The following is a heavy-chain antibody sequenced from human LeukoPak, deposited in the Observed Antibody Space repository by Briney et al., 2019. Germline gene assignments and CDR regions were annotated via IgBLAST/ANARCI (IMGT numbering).Heavy chain of an antibody. Sequence: GGSLRLSCAASGFXFSSYGMHWVRQAPGKGLEWVAVISYDGSNKYYADSVKGRFTISRDNSKNTLYLQMNSLRDEDTAVYYCAKDRGEQWLVTSFDYWGQGTLVTVSS. D-gene: IGHD6-19*01. CDR3: AKDRGEQWLVTSFDY. CDR1: GFXFSSYG. CDR2: ISYDGSNK. J-gene: IGHJ4*02. V-gene: IGHV3-30*18.